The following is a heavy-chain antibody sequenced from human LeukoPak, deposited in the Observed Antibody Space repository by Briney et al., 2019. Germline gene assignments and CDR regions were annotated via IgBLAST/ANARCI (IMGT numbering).Heavy chain of an antibody. CDR3: ARGAQQLPYYYYMDV. D-gene: IGHD6-13*01. J-gene: IGHJ6*03. CDR1: GFTFSDYY. V-gene: IGHV3-11*04. CDR2: ISSSGSTI. Sequence: PGGSLRLSCAASGFTFSDYYMSWIRQAPGKGLEWVSYISSSGSTIYYADSVKGRFTISRDNAKNSLYLQMNSLRAEDTAVYYCARGAQQLPYYYYMDVWGKGTTVTVSS.